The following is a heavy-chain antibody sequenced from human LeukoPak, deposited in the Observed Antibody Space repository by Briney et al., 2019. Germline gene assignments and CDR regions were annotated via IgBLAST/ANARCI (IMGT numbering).Heavy chain of an antibody. CDR1: GYSINSGYF. CDR2: IYYSGST. J-gene: IGHJ1*01. CDR3: ARHTYYDSSGYSGDQYFQH. D-gene: IGHD3-22*01. Sequence: SETLSLTCGVSGYSINSGYFWGWIRQPPGKGLEWIGSIYYSGSTYYNPSLKSRVTISVDTSRNQFSLKLSSVTAADTAVYYCARHTYYDSSGYSGDQYFQHWGQGTLVTVSS. V-gene: IGHV4-38-2*01.